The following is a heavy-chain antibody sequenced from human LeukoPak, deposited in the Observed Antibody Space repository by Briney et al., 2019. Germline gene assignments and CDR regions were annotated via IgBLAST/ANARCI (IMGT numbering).Heavy chain of an antibody. CDR3: ARGPRIAAPLDY. CDR2: IIPIFGTA. J-gene: IGHJ4*02. D-gene: IGHD6-6*01. Sequence: SVKVSCKASGGTFSSYAISWVRQAPGQGLEWMGGIIPIFGTANYAQKFQGRVTITTDESTSTAYMELSSLRSEDTAVYYCARGPRIAAPLDYWGQGTLVTVSS. CDR1: GGTFSSYA. V-gene: IGHV1-69*05.